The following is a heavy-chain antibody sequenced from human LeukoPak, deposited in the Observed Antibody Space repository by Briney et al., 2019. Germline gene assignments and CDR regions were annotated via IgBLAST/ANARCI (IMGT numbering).Heavy chain of an antibody. D-gene: IGHD6-13*01. CDR1: GFTFSTYC. V-gene: IGHV3-74*01. CDR3: VRDSSKWYYDF. Sequence: GGSLRLSCAASGFTFSTYCIHWVRQAPGKGLAWVSRINSDWSGTGYADSVKGRFTISRDNAKNTLYLQMNSMRVEDTAVYYCVRDSSKWYYDFWGQGSLVTVSS. CDR2: INSDWSGT. J-gene: IGHJ4*02.